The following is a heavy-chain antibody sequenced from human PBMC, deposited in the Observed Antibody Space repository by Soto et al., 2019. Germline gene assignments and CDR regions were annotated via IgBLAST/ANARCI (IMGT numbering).Heavy chain of an antibody. J-gene: IGHJ6*03. V-gene: IGHV3-23*01. CDR2: ISGSGGST. D-gene: IGHD3-9*01. CDR3: AKATPLRYFDWLSQSGDYYYMDV. CDR1: GFTFSSYA. Sequence: GGSLRLSCAASGFTFSSYAMSWVRQAPGKGLEWVSAISGSGGSTYYADSVKGRFTISRDNSKNTLYLQMNSLRAEETAVYYCAKATPLRYFDWLSQSGDYYYMDVWGKGTTVTVSS.